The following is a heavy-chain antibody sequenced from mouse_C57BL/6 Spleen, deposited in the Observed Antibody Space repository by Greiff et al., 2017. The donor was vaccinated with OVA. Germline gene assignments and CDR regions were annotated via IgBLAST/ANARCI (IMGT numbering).Heavy chain of an antibody. CDR2: INPNNGGT. Sequence: EVQLKESGPELVKPGASVKIPCKASGYTFPDYNMDWVKQSHGKSLEWIGDINPNNGGTTYNQKIKGKATLTVDKSSSTAYMELRSLTSEDTAVYYCARPYYYGSSTYYFDYWGQGTTLTVSS. J-gene: IGHJ2*01. D-gene: IGHD1-1*01. CDR3: ARPYYYGSSTYYFDY. V-gene: IGHV1-18*01. CDR1: GYTFPDYN.